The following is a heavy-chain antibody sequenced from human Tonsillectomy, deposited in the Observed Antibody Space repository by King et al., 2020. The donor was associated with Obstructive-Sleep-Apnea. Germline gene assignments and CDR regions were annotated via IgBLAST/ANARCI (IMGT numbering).Heavy chain of an antibody. CDR2: ITGSGSST. CDR1: GFTFSSHV. CDR3: AKLYRSRRDRSGYYNIGDS. D-gene: IGHD3-22*01. Sequence: VKLVESGGGLVQPGGSLRLSCAASGFTFSSHVMSWVRQAPGKGLEWVSVITGSGSSTFYADSVKGRFTISRDNSKNTLYLQMNSLRAEDTAVYYCAKLYRSRRDRSGYYNIGDSWGQGTLVTVSS. J-gene: IGHJ5*01. V-gene: IGHV3-23*04.